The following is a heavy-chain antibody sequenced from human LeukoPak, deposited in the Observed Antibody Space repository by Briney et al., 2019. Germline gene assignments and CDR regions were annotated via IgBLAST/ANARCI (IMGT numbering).Heavy chain of an antibody. CDR1: GGTFSSYA. CDR3: ARKGGSAWGAFDI. V-gene: IGHV1-69*05. J-gene: IGHJ3*02. CDR2: IIPIFGTA. Sequence: SVKVSCKASGGTFSSYAISWVRQAPGQGLEWMGGIIPIFGTANYAQKFQGRVTITTDGSTSTAYMELSSLRSEDTAVYYCARKGGSAWGAFDIWGQGTMVTVSS. D-gene: IGHD3-10*01.